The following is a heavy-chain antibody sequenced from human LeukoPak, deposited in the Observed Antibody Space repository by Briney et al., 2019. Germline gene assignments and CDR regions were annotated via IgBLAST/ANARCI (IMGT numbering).Heavy chain of an antibody. Sequence: KASETLSLTCTVSGGSISSYYWSWIRQPPGKGLEWIGYIYYSGSTNYNPPLKSRVTISVDTSKNQFSLKLSSVTAADTAVYYCGRGAYGGLWFGEFSNWFDPWGQGTLVTVS. J-gene: IGHJ5*02. V-gene: IGHV4-59*01. CDR1: GGSISSYY. D-gene: IGHD3-10*01. CDR2: IYYSGST. CDR3: GRGAYGGLWFGEFSNWFDP.